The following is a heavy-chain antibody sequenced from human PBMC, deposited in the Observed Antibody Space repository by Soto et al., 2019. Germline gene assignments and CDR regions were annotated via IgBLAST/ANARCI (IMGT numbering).Heavy chain of an antibody. CDR1: GFTFSSYA. D-gene: IGHD3-3*01. CDR3: ARDKRDLRFLEWSYYFDF. J-gene: IGHJ4*02. Sequence: QVQLVESGGGVVQPGRSLRLSCAASGFTFSSYAMHRVRQAPGKGLEWVAVISYDGSNKYYADSVKGRFTISRDNSKNTLYLQMNSLRAEDTAVYYCARDKRDLRFLEWSYYFDFWGQGTLVTVSS. CDR2: ISYDGSNK. V-gene: IGHV3-30-3*01.